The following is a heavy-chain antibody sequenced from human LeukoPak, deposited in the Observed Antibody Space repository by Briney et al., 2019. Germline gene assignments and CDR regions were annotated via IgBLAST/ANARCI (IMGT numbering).Heavy chain of an antibody. D-gene: IGHD2-2*01. V-gene: IGHV3-23*01. CDR3: ANWGGTETIGTIWYGPLDY. CDR2: IGGGGDIT. Sequence: PGGSLRLSCTASGFTFRKYIMTWVRQAPGKGLEWVSSIGGGGDITFYADSVKGRFRISRDDSKNTLFLEMNNLRAGDTAVYYCANWGGTETIGTIWYGPLDYWGQGTQVIVSS. J-gene: IGHJ4*02. CDR1: GFTFRKYI.